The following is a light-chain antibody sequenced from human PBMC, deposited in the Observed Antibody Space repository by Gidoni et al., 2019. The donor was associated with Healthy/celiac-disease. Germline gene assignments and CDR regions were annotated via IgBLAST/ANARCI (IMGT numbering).Light chain of an antibody. CDR2: GAS. CDR1: QSVSSSY. V-gene: IGKV3-20*01. J-gene: IGKJ4*01. Sequence: EIVLTQSPGTLSLSPGARATLSCRASQSVSSSYLAWYQQKPGQAPRLLIYGASSRATGIPDRFSGSGSGTDFTLTISRLEPEDFAVYYCQQYGSSLSTFXGXTKVEIK. CDR3: QQYGSSLST.